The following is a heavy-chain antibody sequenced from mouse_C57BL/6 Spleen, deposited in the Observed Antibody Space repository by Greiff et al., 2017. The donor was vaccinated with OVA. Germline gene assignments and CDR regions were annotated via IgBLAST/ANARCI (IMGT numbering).Heavy chain of an antibody. J-gene: IGHJ4*01. CDR1: GYTFTSYG. V-gene: IGHV1-81*01. CDR2: IYPRSGNT. CDR3: AREGGWFYAMDY. Sequence: QVQLQQSGAELARPGASVKLSCKASGYTFTSYGISWVKQRTGQGLEWIGEIYPRSGNTYYNEKFKGKATLTADKSSSTAYMELRSLTSEDSAVYFGAREGGWFYAMDYWGQGTSVTVSS. D-gene: IGHD2-3*01.